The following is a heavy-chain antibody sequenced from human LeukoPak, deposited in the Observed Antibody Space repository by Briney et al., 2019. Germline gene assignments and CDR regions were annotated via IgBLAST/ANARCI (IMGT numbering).Heavy chain of an antibody. Sequence: GGSLRLSCAASGFTFHDYYMTWIRQPPGKGLEWISYISSTTNTQYYADSVRGRFTISRDNAQKSLYLQMNSLRAEDTAVYYCAKSKGGPQYYFDYWGQGTLVTVSS. D-gene: IGHD2-15*01. CDR2: ISSTTNTQ. CDR3: AKSKGGPQYYFDY. V-gene: IGHV3-11*01. J-gene: IGHJ4*02. CDR1: GFTFHDYY.